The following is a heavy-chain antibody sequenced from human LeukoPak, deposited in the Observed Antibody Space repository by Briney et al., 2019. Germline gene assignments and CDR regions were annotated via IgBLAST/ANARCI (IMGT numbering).Heavy chain of an antibody. CDR3: ARCTGGGSCYGVRY. CDR2: ISAYNGNT. J-gene: IGHJ4*02. Sequence: EASVKVSCTASGGTFSSYAISWVRQAPGQGLEWMGWISAYNGNTNYAQKLQGRVAMTTDTSTSTAYMELRSLRSDDTAVYYCARCTGGGSCYGVRYGGQGPLVTVPS. D-gene: IGHD2-15*01. V-gene: IGHV1-18*01. CDR1: GGTFSSYA.